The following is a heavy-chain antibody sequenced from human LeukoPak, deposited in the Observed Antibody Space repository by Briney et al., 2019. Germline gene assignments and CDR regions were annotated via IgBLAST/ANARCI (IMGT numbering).Heavy chain of an antibody. CDR1: GFTFSSYG. Sequence: GGSLRLPCAASGFTFSSYGMSWVRQAPGKGLEWVSAIGGRDGSTYYADSVKGRFTISRDNSKNTLYVQMNSLRAEDTAVYYRAKGHYYGSGSLDYWGQGTLVTVSS. CDR3: AKGHYYGSGSLDY. J-gene: IGHJ4*02. D-gene: IGHD3-10*01. V-gene: IGHV3-23*01. CDR2: IGGRDGST.